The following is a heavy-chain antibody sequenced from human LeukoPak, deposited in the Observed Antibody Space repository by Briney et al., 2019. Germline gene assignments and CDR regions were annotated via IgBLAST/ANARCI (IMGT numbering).Heavy chain of an antibody. CDR1: GFTFSSYA. CDR3: AKDRPYDILTGYYAFDI. V-gene: IGHV3-23*01. D-gene: IGHD3-9*01. Sequence: PGGSLRLSCAASGFTFSSYAMSWVRQAPGKGLEWVSAISGSGGSTYYADSGKGRFTISRDNSKNTLYLQMNSLRAEDTAVYYCAKDRPYDILTGYYAFDIWGQGTMVTVSS. J-gene: IGHJ3*02. CDR2: ISGSGGST.